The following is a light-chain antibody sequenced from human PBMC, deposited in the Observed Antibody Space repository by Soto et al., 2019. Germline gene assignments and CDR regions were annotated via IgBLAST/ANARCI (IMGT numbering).Light chain of an antibody. CDR2: DAS. CDR3: QQYNSYSPET. J-gene: IGKJ1*01. V-gene: IGKV1-5*01. CDR1: QSISSW. Sequence: DIQMTQSPSTLSASVVDRVTITCLASQSISSWLAWYQQKPWKAPKLLIYDASSLESGVPSRFSGSGSGTEFTLTISSLQPDDFATYYCQQYNSYSPETFGQGTKVDIK.